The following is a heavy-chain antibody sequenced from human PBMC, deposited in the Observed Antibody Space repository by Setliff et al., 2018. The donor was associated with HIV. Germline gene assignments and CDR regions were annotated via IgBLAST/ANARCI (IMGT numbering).Heavy chain of an antibody. Sequence: SETLSLTCTVSGGSISSSSYYWGWIRQTPGKGLEWIGRIYYSGTAYYNPSLKSRLIISVDTSKNQFSLNLSSMSAADTAVYFCSRLTRSSSNSYKGRFDPWGQGTLVTVSS. J-gene: IGHJ5*02. V-gene: IGHV4-39*01. CDR2: IYYSGTA. CDR1: GGSISSSSYY. D-gene: IGHD2-15*01. CDR3: SRLTRSSSNSYKGRFDP.